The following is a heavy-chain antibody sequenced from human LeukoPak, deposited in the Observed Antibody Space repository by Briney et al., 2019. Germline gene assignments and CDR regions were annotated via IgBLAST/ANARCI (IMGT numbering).Heavy chain of an antibody. J-gene: IGHJ6*03. Sequence: SETLSLTCTVSGGSISSYYWSWIRQPAGKGLEWIGRIYTSGSTNYNPSLKSRVTMSVDTSKNQFSLKLSSVTAADTAVYYCARDLGLKFGSSPSSHYYYYYNRDVGGKGTT. V-gene: IGHV4-4*07. D-gene: IGHD2-2*01. CDR1: GGSISSYY. CDR2: IYTSGST. CDR3: ARDLGLKFGSSPSSHYYYYYNRDV.